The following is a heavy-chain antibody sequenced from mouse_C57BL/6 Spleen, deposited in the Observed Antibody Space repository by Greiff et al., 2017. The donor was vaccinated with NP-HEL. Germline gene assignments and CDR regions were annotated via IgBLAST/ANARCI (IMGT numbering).Heavy chain of an antibody. V-gene: IGHV1-26*01. CDR1: GYTFTDYY. Sequence: VQLQQSGPELVKPGASVKISCKASGYTFTDYYMNWVKQSHGKSLEWIGDINPNNGGTSYNQKFKGKATLTVDKSSSTAYMELRSLTSEDSAVYYCARPYGSSSNWYFDVWGTGTTVTVSS. CDR2: INPNNGGT. J-gene: IGHJ1*03. CDR3: ARPYGSSSNWYFDV. D-gene: IGHD1-1*01.